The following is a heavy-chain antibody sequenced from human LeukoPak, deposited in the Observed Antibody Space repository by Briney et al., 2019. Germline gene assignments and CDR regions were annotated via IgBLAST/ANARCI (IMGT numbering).Heavy chain of an antibody. CDR1: GGSISSNW. V-gene: IGHV4-4*01. D-gene: IGHD5-18*01. CDR2: IYHSGNT. CDR3: AAHRGHTYGPLDY. J-gene: IGHJ4*02. Sequence: SGTLSLTCGVSGGSISSNWWSWVRQPPGKNLEWIGEIYHSGNTNYNPSLRSRVTMSVDMSNNQFSLNLKSVTAADTAVYSCAAHRGHTYGPLDYWGLGTLVTVSS.